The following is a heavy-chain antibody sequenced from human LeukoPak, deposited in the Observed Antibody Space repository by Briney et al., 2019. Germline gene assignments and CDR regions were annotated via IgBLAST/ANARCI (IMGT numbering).Heavy chain of an antibody. CDR2: INPNSGGT. CDR3: ARDRGGNPL. V-gene: IGHV1-2*02. Sequence: ASVTVSCKASGYTFTGYYMHWVRQAPGQGLEWMGWINPNSGGTNYAQKFQGRVTITADKSTSTAYMELSSLRSEDTAVYYCARDRGGNPLWGQGTLVTVSS. J-gene: IGHJ4*02. CDR1: GYTFTGYY. D-gene: IGHD4-23*01.